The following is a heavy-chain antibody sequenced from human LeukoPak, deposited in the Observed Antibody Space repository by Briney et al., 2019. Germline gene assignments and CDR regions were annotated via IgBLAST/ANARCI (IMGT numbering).Heavy chain of an antibody. Sequence: GRSLRLSCVASGFTFSSYGMYWVRQAPGKGLEWVAVIWYDGSNKDYADSVKGRFTISRDNSKNTLYLQMNSLRAEDTAVYYCVRDRAAILDYWGQGTLVTVSS. D-gene: IGHD2-21*01. CDR1: GFTFSSYG. CDR3: VRDRAAILDY. J-gene: IGHJ4*02. CDR2: IWYDGSNK. V-gene: IGHV3-33*01.